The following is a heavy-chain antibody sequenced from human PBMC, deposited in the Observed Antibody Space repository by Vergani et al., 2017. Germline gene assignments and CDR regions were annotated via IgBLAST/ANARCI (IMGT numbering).Heavy chain of an antibody. V-gene: IGHV5-51*01. CDR3: ARLGYDDSSGYYRDY. Sequence: VQLVQSGAEVKKPGESLKISCKGSGYSFTSYWIGWVRQMPGKGMEWMGIIYPGDSDTRYSPSFQGQVTISADKSISTAYLQWSSLKASDTAMYYCARLGYDDSSGYYRDYWGQGTLVTVSS. J-gene: IGHJ4*02. D-gene: IGHD3-22*01. CDR1: GYSFTSYW. CDR2: IYPGDSDT.